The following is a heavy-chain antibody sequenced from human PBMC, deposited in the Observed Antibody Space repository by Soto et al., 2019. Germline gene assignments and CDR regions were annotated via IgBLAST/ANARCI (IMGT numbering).Heavy chain of an antibody. CDR1: GGSISSYY. CDR2: IYYSGST. V-gene: IGHV4-59*01. CDR3: ARDRRYCSGGSCYYYYYMDV. Sequence: SETLSLTCTVSGGSISSYYWSWIRQPPGKGLEWIGYIYYSGSTNYNPSLKSRVTISVDTSKNQFSLKLSSVTAADTAVYYCARDRRYCSGGSCYYYYYMDVWGKGTTVTVSS. J-gene: IGHJ6*03. D-gene: IGHD2-15*01.